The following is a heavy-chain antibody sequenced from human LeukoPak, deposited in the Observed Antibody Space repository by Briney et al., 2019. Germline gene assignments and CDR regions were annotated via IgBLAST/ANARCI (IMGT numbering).Heavy chain of an antibody. CDR2: IYPGDSDT. D-gene: IGHD4-23*01. CDR3: ARTTVVTAEWFDP. V-gene: IGHV5-51*01. J-gene: IGHJ5*02. CDR1: GYSFTSYW. Sequence: GESPKISCKGSGYSFTSYWIGWVRQMPGKGLEWLGIIYPGDSDTRYSPSFQGQVTISADKSISTAYLQWSSLKASDTAMYYCARTTVVTAEWFDPWGQGTLVTVSS.